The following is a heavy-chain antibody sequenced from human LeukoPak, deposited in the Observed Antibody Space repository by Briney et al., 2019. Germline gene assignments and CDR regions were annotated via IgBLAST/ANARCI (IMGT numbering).Heavy chain of an antibody. V-gene: IGHV3-33*06. CDR3: AKAVATYYYDSSGYYYFDY. Sequence: GGSLRLSCAASGFTFSSYGMHWVRQAPGKGLEWVAVIWYDGSNKYYADSVKGRFTISSDNSKNTLYLQMNSLRAEDTAVYYCAKAVATYYYDSSGYYYFDYWGQGTLVTVSS. CDR1: GFTFSSYG. CDR2: IWYDGSNK. J-gene: IGHJ4*02. D-gene: IGHD3-22*01.